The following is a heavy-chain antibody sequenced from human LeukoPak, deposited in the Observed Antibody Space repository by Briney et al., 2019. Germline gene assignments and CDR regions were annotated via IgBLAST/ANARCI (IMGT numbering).Heavy chain of an antibody. CDR2: INHSGST. V-gene: IGHV4-34*01. J-gene: IGHJ5*02. Sequence: PSETLSPTCAVYGGSFSGYYWSWIRQPPGKGLEWIGEINHSGSTNYNPSLKSRVTISVDTSKNQFSLKLSSVTAADTAVYYCASRPHTVTTGTNNWFDPWGQGTLVTVSS. CDR3: ASRPHTVTTGTNNWFDP. D-gene: IGHD4-17*01. CDR1: GGSFSGYY.